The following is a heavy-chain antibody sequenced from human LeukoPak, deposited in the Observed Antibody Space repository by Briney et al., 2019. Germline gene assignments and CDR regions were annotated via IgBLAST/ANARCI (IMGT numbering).Heavy chain of an antibody. Sequence: QSGRSLRLSCAASGFTFSSYAMHWVRQAPGKGLEWVAVISYDGSNKYYADSVKGRFTISRDNSKNTLYLQMNTLRAEDTAVYYCARPYYYGSGSYYNWAPSDYWGQGPLVTVSS. CDR3: ARPYYYGSGSYYNWAPSDY. CDR2: ISYDGSNK. CDR1: GFTFSSYA. J-gene: IGHJ4*02. D-gene: IGHD3-10*01. V-gene: IGHV3-30-3*01.